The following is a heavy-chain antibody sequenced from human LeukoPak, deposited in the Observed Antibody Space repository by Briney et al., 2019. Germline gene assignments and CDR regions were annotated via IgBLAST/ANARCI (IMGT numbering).Heavy chain of an antibody. Sequence: PGGSLRLSCAASGFTFSGYEMNWVRQAPGKGLEWVSYISSSGSTIYYADSVKGRFTISRDNAKNSLYLQMNSLRAEDTAVYYCARDRTTVTTLDYWGQGTLVTVSS. J-gene: IGHJ4*02. D-gene: IGHD4-11*01. CDR2: ISSSGSTI. V-gene: IGHV3-48*03. CDR1: GFTFSGYE. CDR3: ARDRTTVTTLDY.